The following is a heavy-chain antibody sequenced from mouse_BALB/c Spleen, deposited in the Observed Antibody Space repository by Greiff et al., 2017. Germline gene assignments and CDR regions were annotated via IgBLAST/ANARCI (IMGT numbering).Heavy chain of an antibody. J-gene: IGHJ4*01. V-gene: IGHV1-9*01. CDR1: GYTFSSYW. CDR3: ARGGYGNYPYYAMDY. CDR2: ILPGSGST. Sequence: VQLVESGAELMKPGASVKISCKATGYTFSSYWIEWVKQRPGHGLEWIGEILPGSGSTNYNEKFKGKATFTADTSSNTAYMQLSSLTSEDSAVYYCARGGYGNYPYYAMDYWGQGTSVTVSS. D-gene: IGHD2-1*01.